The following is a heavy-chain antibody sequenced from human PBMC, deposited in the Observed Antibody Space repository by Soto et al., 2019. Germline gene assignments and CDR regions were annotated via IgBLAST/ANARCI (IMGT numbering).Heavy chain of an antibody. J-gene: IGHJ5*01. D-gene: IGHD3-3*01. V-gene: IGHV1-69*01. CDR1: GGTFSSYS. CDR2: IIPILGTP. CDR3: ATRLSISGVVMSWFDP. Sequence: QVQLVQSGAEVKEPGSSVKVSCKASGGTFSSYSISWVRQAPGQGLEWRGGIIPILGTPQYARKFQGRVTITADESTTTAYMELSRLRSDDTAVYYCATRLSISGVVMSWFDPWGRGSLVTVSS.